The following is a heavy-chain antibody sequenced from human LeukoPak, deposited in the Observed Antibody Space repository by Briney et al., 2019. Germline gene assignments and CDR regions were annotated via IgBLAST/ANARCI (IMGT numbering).Heavy chain of an antibody. D-gene: IGHD1-1*01. J-gene: IGHJ4*02. CDR1: GGSISSYY. V-gene: IGHV4-59*12. CDR3: AREGTDDGGNY. CDR2: IYYSGST. Sequence: SETLSLTCTVSGGSISSYYWSWIRQPPGKGLEWIGYIYYSGSTYYNPSLESRVTISVDTPKNQFSLKLSSVTAADTAVYYCAREGTDDGGNYWGQGTLVTVSS.